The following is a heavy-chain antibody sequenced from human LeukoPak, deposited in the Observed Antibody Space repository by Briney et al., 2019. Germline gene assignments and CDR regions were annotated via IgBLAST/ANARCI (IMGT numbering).Heavy chain of an antibody. CDR3: AKDGYSSSWYSYYFDY. J-gene: IGHJ4*02. Sequence: GGSLRLSCAASGFTFSSYAMSWVRQAPGKGLEWVSAISGSGGSTYYADSVKGRFTISRDNSKNTLYLQMNSLRAEDTAVYYCAKDGYSSSWYSYYFDYWGQGTLVTVSS. CDR2: ISGSGGST. D-gene: IGHD6-13*01. CDR1: GFTFSSYA. V-gene: IGHV3-23*01.